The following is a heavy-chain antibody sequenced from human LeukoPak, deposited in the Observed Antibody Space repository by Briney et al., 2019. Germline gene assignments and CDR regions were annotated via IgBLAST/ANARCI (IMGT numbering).Heavy chain of an antibody. CDR2: IRGSGDRT. J-gene: IGHJ4*02. V-gene: IGHV3-23*01. Sequence: PGGSLRLSSAASGFTFSSYGMSWVRQAPGKGLEWVSGIRGSGDRTFYADSVKGRFTISRDNSENTVYLQMSSLRVEDTAVYYCAKAAVGDVFSFDYWGQGTLVTVSS. D-gene: IGHD1-26*01. CDR1: GFTFSSYG. CDR3: AKAAVGDVFSFDY.